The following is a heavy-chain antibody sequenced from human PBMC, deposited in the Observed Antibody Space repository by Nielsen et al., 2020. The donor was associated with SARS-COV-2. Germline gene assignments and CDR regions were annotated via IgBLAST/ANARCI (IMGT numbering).Heavy chain of an antibody. CDR3: AREIAVAGFYYYGMDV. Sequence: SETLSLTCTVSGGSIRSYYWSWIRQPPGKGLEWIGYIYYSGSTNYNPSLKSRVTISVDTSKNQFSLKLSSVTAADTAVYYCAREIAVAGFYYYGMDVWGQGTTVTVSS. V-gene: IGHV4-59*13. J-gene: IGHJ6*02. CDR1: GGSIRSYY. CDR2: IYYSGST. D-gene: IGHD6-19*01.